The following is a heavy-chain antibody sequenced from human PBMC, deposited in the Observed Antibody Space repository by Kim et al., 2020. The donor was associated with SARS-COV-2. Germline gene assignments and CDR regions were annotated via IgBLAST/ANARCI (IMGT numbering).Heavy chain of an antibody. CDR1: GFTVSSNY. D-gene: IGHD3-3*01. CDR2: IYSGGST. CDR3: ARFSLTIFGVAGFDP. J-gene: IGHJ5*02. V-gene: IGHV3-53*04. Sequence: GGSLRLSCAASGFTVSSNYMSWVRQAPGKGLEWVSVIYSGGSTYYADSVKGRFTISRHNSKNTLYLQMNSLRAEDTAVYYCARFSLTIFGVAGFDPWGQGTLVTVSS.